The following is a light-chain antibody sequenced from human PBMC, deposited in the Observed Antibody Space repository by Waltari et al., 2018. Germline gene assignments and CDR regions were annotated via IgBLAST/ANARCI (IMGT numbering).Light chain of an antibody. J-gene: IGKJ1*01. CDR2: VAS. CDR3: GQNYSPLWT. Sequence: DIQMTQSPSSLPASVGDRVTITCRTSQNIGNYLNWYQQKPGKAPKLLIYVASTLQSGVPSRFSGSGSGTDFALTIDSLQPDDFATYYCGQNYSPLWTFGPGTKVEV. CDR1: QNIGNY. V-gene: IGKV1-39*01.